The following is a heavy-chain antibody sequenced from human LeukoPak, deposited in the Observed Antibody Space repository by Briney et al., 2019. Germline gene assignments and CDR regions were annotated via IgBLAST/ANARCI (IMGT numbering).Heavy chain of an antibody. Sequence: SETLSLTCTVSGGSITGYYWSWIRQPPGKGLEWIGYIYYSGSTNYNPSLKSRVTMSVDTSKNQFSLKLSSVTAADTAVYYCVGSSGASWLDPWGQGTLVTVS. CDR2: IYYSGST. V-gene: IGHV4-59*01. CDR3: VGSSGASWLDP. CDR1: GGSITGYY. D-gene: IGHD3-10*01. J-gene: IGHJ5*02.